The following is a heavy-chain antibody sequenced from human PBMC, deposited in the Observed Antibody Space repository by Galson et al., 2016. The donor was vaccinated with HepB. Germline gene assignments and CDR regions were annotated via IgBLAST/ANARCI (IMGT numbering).Heavy chain of an antibody. D-gene: IGHD4-23*01. CDR1: GFTFSSSA. V-gene: IGHV3-15*01. J-gene: IGHJ4*02. CDR3: TTDSVRWSY. CDR2: LTSKTDGGTT. Sequence: SLRLSCAASGFTFSSSAMSWVRQAPGKGLEWVGRLTSKTDGGTTDYAAPVKGRFTISRDDSKNTLYLQMNSLKTEDTAVYYCTTDSVRWSYWGQGTLVTVSS.